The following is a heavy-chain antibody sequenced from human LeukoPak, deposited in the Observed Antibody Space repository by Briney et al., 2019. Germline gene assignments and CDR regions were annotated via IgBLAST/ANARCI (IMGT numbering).Heavy chain of an antibody. CDR2: ITSSSSSM. J-gene: IGHJ4*02. CDR1: GFTFSIYT. V-gene: IGHV3-21*01. CDR3: ARDLAWGGY. Sequence: PGGSLRLSCVASGFTFSIYTMSWVRQAPGKGLEWVSSITSSSSSMYSADSVKVRLTISRDNAKNSLYLQMNSLRAEDTAVYYCARDLAWGGYWGQGTLVTVSS. D-gene: IGHD7-27*01.